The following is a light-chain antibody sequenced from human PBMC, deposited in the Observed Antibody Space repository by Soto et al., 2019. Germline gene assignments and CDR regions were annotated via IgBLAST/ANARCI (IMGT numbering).Light chain of an antibody. J-gene: IGKJ1*01. V-gene: IGKV3-15*01. CDR3: QQYNNWPPWT. CDR2: GAS. CDR1: QGVSSTY. Sequence: EIVLTQSPGTLSLSPGERATLSCRASQGVSSTYLAWYQQKPGQAPRLLIYGASTRATGIPARFSGSGSGTEFTLTISSLQSEDLAVYYCQQYNNWPPWTFGQGTKVDIK.